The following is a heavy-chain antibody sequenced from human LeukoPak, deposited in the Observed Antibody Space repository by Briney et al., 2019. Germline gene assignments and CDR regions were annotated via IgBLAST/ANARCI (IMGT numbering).Heavy chain of an antibody. CDR1: GGSISSYY. V-gene: IGHV4-4*07. CDR2: IYTSGST. D-gene: IGHD6-19*01. J-gene: IGHJ6*02. Sequence: PSETLSLTCTVSGGSISSYYWSWIRQPAGKGREWIGRIYTSGSTNYNPSLKSRVTMSVDTSKNQFSLKLSSVTAADTAVYYCAGGWSELPDYYGMDVWGQGTTVTVSS. CDR3: AGGWSELPDYYGMDV.